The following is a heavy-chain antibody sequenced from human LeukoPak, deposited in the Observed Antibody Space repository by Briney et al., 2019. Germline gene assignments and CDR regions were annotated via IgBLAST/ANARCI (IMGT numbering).Heavy chain of an antibody. D-gene: IGHD6-13*01. CDR2: ISSTGDST. CDR1: GFTFSSYA. V-gene: IGHV3-23*01. Sequence: GGSLRLSCAASGFTFSSYAMSWVRQAPVKGLGWVSAISSTGDSTYYGDSVKGRLTISRDNSKNTLYLQMNSLRAEDTAVYYCAKTRPLDSSSWSHGDYWGQGTLVTVSS. J-gene: IGHJ4*02. CDR3: AKTRPLDSSSWSHGDY.